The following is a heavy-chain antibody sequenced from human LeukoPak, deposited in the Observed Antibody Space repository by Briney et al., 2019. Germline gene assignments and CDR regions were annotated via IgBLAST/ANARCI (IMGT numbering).Heavy chain of an antibody. D-gene: IGHD3-22*01. V-gene: IGHV4-61*02. CDR1: GGSISGGSYY. CDR2: IYTSGST. Sequence: SETLSLTCTVSGGSISGGSYYWSWIRLPAGKGLEWIGRIYTSGSTNYNPSLKSRVTISVDTSKNQFSLKLSSVTAADTAVYYCARGYYDSSGHLDYWGQGTLVTVSS. J-gene: IGHJ4*02. CDR3: ARGYYDSSGHLDY.